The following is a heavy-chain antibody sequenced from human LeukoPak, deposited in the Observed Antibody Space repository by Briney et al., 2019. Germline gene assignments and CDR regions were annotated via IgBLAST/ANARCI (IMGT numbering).Heavy chain of an antibody. CDR3: ARSTGDAFDI. J-gene: IGHJ3*02. Sequence: PSETLSLTCTVSGYSINSGYYWGWIRQPPGKGLEWIGSIYHSGSTYYNPSLKSRVTISVDTSKNQFSLKLSSVTAADTAVYYCARSTGDAFDIWGQGTMVTVSS. D-gene: IGHD1-14*01. CDR1: GYSINSGYY. CDR2: IYHSGST. V-gene: IGHV4-38-2*02.